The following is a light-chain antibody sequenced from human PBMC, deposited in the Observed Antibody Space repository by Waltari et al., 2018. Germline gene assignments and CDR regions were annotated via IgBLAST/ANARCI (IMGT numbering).Light chain of an antibody. CDR3: QQYYTTPS. Sequence: DIGITQSQDSLAVSLGERATINCKSSQSLLSTPNNKNFLAWYQHKPGQPPKLLISWASTRQSAVPDRFSGSGSGTDFTLTITSLQAEDVAVYYCQQYYTTPSFGQGTKLEIK. J-gene: IGKJ2*01. V-gene: IGKV4-1*01. CDR2: WAS. CDR1: QSLLSTPNNKNF.